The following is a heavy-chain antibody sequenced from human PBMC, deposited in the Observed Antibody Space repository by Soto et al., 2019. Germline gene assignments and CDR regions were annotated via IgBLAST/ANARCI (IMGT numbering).Heavy chain of an antibody. Sequence: EVPLVESGGGLVQPGGSLRLSCAASGFTFTRYSMNWVRQAPGKGLEWVSSISSTTNYIYYGDSMKGRFTISRDNAKNSRYLEMNSLRAEDTAVYYCARESEDLTSNFDYWGQGTLVTGSS. V-gene: IGHV3-21*06. CDR2: ISSTTNYI. CDR1: GFTFTRYS. J-gene: IGHJ4*02. CDR3: ARESEDLTSNFDY.